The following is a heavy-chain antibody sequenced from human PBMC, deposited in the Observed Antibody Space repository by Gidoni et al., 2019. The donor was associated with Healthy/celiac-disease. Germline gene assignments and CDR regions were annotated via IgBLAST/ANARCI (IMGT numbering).Heavy chain of an antibody. Sequence: VQLVESGGGLVQPGRSLRLSCAASRLTSRRDAMPWVRQAPGKGLEGVAVISDDGSKKYSGDSVKGRLTISRDNSKNTLYLQMNSLRAEDTAGYYCAREAEGIAVAGTWDYWGQGTLVTVSS. D-gene: IGHD6-19*01. J-gene: IGHJ4*02. V-gene: IGHV3-30-3*01. CDR1: RLTSRRDA. CDR3: AREAEGIAVAGTWDY. CDR2: ISDDGSKK.